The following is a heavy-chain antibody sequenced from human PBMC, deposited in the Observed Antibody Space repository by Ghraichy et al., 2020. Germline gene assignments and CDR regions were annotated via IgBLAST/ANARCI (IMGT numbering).Heavy chain of an antibody. CDR1: GYTFTSYY. CDR2: INPSGGST. V-gene: IGHV1-46*01. D-gene: IGHD6-19*01. CDR3: AREPQDGAGTKWIYYYYGMDV. J-gene: IGHJ6*02. Sequence: ASVKVSCKASGYTFTSYYMHWVRQAPGQGLEWMGIINPSGGSTSYAQKFQGRVTMTMDTSTSTVYMELSSLRSEDTAVYYCAREPQDGAGTKWIYYYYGMDVWGQGTTVTVSS.